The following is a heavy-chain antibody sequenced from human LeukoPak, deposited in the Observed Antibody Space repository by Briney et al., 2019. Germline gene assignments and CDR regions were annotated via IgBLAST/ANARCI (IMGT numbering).Heavy chain of an antibody. CDR3: ARAGRELPPSSFDY. J-gene: IGHJ4*02. Sequence: ASVKVSCKASGYTFTSYYMDWVRQAPGQGLEWMGIINPNSGRTGYAQKFQGRVTMTRDMSTSTVYMELSSLRSEDTAVYYCARAGRELPPSSFDYWGQGTLVTVSS. V-gene: IGHV1-46*01. CDR1: GYTFTSYY. CDR2: INPNSGRT. D-gene: IGHD1-26*01.